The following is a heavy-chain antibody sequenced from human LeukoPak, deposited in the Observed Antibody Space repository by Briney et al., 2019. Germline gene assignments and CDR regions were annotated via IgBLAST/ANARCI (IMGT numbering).Heavy chain of an antibody. CDR1: GFSFTTSA. V-gene: IGHV3-30-3*01. D-gene: IGHD1-26*01. CDR2: ISYDGTNK. CDR3: AMEGAEWELLGAYFDY. Sequence: GGSLRLSCAASGFSFTTSAMHWVRQAPDKGLEWVAVISYDGTNKYYADSVKGRFTISRDNSKNTLYLQMNSLRAEDTAVYYCAMEGAEWELLGAYFDYWGQGTLVTVSS. J-gene: IGHJ4*02.